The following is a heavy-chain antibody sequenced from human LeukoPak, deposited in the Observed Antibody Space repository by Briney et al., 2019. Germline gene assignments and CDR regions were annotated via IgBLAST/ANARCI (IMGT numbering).Heavy chain of an antibody. J-gene: IGHJ4*02. Sequence: GGSLRLSCAASGFTFSSYSMNWVRQAPGKGLEWVSYISSSSSTIYYADSVKGRFTISRDNAKNSLYLQMNSLRAEDTAVYYCARGPYYYDSSPSDYWGQGTLVTVSS. V-gene: IGHV3-48*04. CDR2: ISSSSSTI. D-gene: IGHD3-22*01. CDR1: GFTFSSYS. CDR3: ARGPYYYDSSPSDY.